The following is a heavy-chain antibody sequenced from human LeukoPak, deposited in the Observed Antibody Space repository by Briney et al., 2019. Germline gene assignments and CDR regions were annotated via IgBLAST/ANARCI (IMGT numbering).Heavy chain of an antibody. D-gene: IGHD2-15*01. V-gene: IGHV3-7*01. CDR2: TKPDGSAE. Sequence: GGSLRLSCAASGFTFRNYWMGWVRRAPGKGLEWVANTKPDGSAEYYADSVRGRFTTSRDNANNFLYLQMNRLRAEDTAVYYCPRDGGLNTNFDYWGQGTLVTVSS. CDR1: GFTFRNYW. CDR3: PRDGGLNTNFDY. J-gene: IGHJ4*02.